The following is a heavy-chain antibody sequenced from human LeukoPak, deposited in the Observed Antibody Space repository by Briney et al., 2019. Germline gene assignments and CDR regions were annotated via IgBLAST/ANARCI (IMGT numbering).Heavy chain of an antibody. J-gene: IGHJ4*02. V-gene: IGHV4-59*01. CDR2: VYATGTT. CDR1: GGSFSGYY. CDR3: ARVGSGGAWFDF. Sequence: SETLSLTCAVYGGSFSGYYWSWIRQPPGKGLEWIGYVYATGTTNYNPSLKTRATISIDTSKNQLSLPLTPVTAADTAVYYCARVGSGGAWFDFWGQGTLVSVSS. D-gene: IGHD6-19*01.